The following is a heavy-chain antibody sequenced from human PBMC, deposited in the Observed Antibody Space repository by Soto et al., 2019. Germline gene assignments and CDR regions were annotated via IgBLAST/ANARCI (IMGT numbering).Heavy chain of an antibody. CDR3: AVAMVREILIFESSGMHV. Sequence: QVHLVQSGAEVKKPGSSVKVSCKTSGGSFNNYAVSWVRQAPGQGVEWMGGIIPNFDTPNYAQKFQDRVTLVADESTSTVYMELRSLRSNDTAVYYCAVAMVREILIFESSGMHVWGQGTTVIVSS. CDR1: GGSFNNYA. D-gene: IGHD3-10*01. J-gene: IGHJ6*02. V-gene: IGHV1-69*01. CDR2: IIPNFDTP.